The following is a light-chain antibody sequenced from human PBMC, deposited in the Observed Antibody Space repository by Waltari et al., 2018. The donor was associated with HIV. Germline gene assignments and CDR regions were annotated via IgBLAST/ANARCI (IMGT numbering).Light chain of an antibody. V-gene: IGKV1-39*01. CDR3: QQSYSYPLT. Sequence: DIQMTQSPSSLSASVGDRVTVSCRTSQSISTSLNWYQQKRGKAPELLIHTASTLQTGVPSRFSGSGSGTDFTRTISSLQVEDFATYYCQQSYSYPLTFGPGTKVDIK. CDR1: QSISTS. J-gene: IGKJ3*01. CDR2: TAS.